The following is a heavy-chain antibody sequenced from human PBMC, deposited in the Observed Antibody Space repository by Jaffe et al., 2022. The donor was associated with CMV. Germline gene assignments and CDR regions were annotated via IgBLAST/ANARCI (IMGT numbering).Heavy chain of an antibody. V-gene: IGHV4-39*01. Sequence: QLQLQESGPGLVKPSETLSLTCTVSGGSISSSSYYWGWIRQPPGKGLEWIGSIYYSGSTYYNPSLKSRVTISVDTSKNQFSLKLSSVTAADTAVYYCARLIRRAALRPHYYFDYWGQGTLVTVSS. CDR2: IYYSGST. D-gene: IGHD5-12*01. CDR3: ARLIRRAALRPHYYFDY. J-gene: IGHJ4*02. CDR1: GGSISSSSYY.